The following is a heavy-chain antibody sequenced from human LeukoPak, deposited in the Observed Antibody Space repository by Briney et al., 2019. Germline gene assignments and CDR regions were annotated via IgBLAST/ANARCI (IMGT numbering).Heavy chain of an antibody. J-gene: IGHJ5*02. CDR3: ARDHPGWYSSGWYKGFDP. CDR1: GYSISSGYY. V-gene: IGHV4-61*01. Sequence: SETLSLTCTVSGYSISSGYYWGWIRRPPGKGLEWIGYIYYSGSTNYNPSLKSRVTISVDTSKNQFSLKLSSVTAADTAVYYCARDHPGWYSSGWYKGFDPWGQGTLVTVSS. CDR2: IYYSGST. D-gene: IGHD6-19*01.